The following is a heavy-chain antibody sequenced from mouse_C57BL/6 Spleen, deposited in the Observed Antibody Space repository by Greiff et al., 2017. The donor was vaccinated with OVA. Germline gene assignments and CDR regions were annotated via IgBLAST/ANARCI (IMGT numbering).Heavy chain of an antibody. J-gene: IGHJ4*01. CDR3: AREMGNSAMDY. CDR1: GYSITSGYD. CDR2: ISYSGST. Sequence: EVKVEESGPGMVKPSQSLSLTCTVTGYSITSGYDWHWIRHFPGNKLEWMGYISYSGSTNYNPSLKSRISITHDTSKNHFFLKLNSVTTEDTATYYCAREMGNSAMDYWGQGTSVTVSS. D-gene: IGHD2-1*01. V-gene: IGHV3-1*01.